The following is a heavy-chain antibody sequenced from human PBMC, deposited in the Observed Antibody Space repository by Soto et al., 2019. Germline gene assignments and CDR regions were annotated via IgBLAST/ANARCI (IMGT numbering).Heavy chain of an antibody. J-gene: IGHJ1*01. Sequence: QVQLVQSGAELKKPGASVKVACKASGYKFTTYFIHWVRQAPGQGLEWMGMIHPSGDTCYAQKFRGRVTMTIATSTTTAYMELRNLTSEDTAVYFSVRGYCTTSPCSGDFQFWGQGTLVTVSS. V-gene: IGHV1-46*01. CDR2: IHPSGDT. CDR1: GYKFTTYF. CDR3: VRGYCTTSPCSGDFQF. D-gene: IGHD2-15*01.